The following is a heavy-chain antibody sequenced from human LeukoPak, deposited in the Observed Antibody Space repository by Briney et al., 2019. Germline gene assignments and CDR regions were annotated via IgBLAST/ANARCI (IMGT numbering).Heavy chain of an antibody. CDR2: ISGSGGST. D-gene: IGHD3-9*01. V-gene: IGHV3-23*01. CDR3: ARVLGILTGYNYYGMDV. J-gene: IGHJ6*02. Sequence: GGSLRLSCAASGFTFSSYAMSWVRKAPGKGLEWVSAISGSGGSTYYADSVKGRLTISRDNSKNTLYLQMNSLRAEDTAVYYCARVLGILTGYNYYGMDVWGQGTTVTVSS. CDR1: GFTFSSYA.